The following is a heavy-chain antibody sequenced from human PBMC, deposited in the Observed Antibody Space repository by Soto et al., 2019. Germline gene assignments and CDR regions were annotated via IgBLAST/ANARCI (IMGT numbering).Heavy chain of an antibody. D-gene: IGHD1-26*01. V-gene: IGHV4-4*02. J-gene: IGHJ4*02. CDR3: ASRDPGASVDY. CDR1: GGSFTSNNW. CDR2: IYRTGST. Sequence: SETLSLTCAVSGGSFTSNNWWTWVRQPPGQGLEWIGEIYRTGSTNYNPSLKSRVTISLDKSENQFSLKVTSLTAADTAVYYCASRDPGASVDYWGQGTLVTVSS.